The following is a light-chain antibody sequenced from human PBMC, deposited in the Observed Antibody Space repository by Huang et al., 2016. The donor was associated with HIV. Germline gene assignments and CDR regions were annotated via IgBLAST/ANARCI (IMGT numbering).Light chain of an antibody. CDR1: QSVSGSY. CDR3: QVYGTSPPGP. V-gene: IGKV3-20*01. J-gene: IGKJ3*01. CDR2: GAS. Sequence: EIVLTQSPGTLSLSPGERATLSCRASQSVSGSYLAWYQQKPGQAPRRLIDGASSRATGIPDRVSGRGSGTDFTLTITRLEPEDTALYYCQVYGTSPPGPFGPGATVHIK.